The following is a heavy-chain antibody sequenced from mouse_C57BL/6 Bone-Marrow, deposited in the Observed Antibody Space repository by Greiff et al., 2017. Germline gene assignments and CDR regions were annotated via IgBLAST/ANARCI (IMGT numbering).Heavy chain of an antibody. CDR3: ARPGYYYGSSYQAIDY. CDR1: GYTFTDHT. V-gene: IGHV1-78*01. Sequence: VQLQQSDAELVKPGASVKISCKVSGYTFTDHTIHWMKQRPEQGLEWIGYIYPRDGSTKYNEKFKGKATLTADKSSSTSYMQLNSLTSEDSSVYFCARPGYYYGSSYQAIDYWGQGTSVTVSS. D-gene: IGHD1-1*01. CDR2: IYPRDGST. J-gene: IGHJ4*01.